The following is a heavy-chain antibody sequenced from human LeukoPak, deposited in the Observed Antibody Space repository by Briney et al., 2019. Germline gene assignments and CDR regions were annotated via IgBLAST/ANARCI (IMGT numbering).Heavy chain of an antibody. J-gene: IGHJ3*02. Sequence: SETLSLTCTVSGGSISSYYWSWIRQPAGKGLEWIGRIYTSGSTNYNPSLKSRVTMSVDTSKNQLSLKLSSVTAADTAVYYCARSPIAAAGPEGAFDIWGQGTMVTVSS. D-gene: IGHD6-13*01. V-gene: IGHV4-4*07. CDR2: IYTSGST. CDR1: GGSISSYY. CDR3: ARSPIAAAGPEGAFDI.